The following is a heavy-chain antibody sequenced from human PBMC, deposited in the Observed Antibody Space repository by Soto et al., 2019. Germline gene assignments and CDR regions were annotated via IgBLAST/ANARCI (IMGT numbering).Heavy chain of an antibody. CDR1: GFTFSSYA. CDR2: ISYDGSNK. D-gene: IGHD6-19*01. CDR3: ARVRWLVNYYYYYGMDV. Sequence: GGSLRLSCAASGFTFSSYAMHWVRQAPGKGLERVAVISYDGSNKYYADSVKGRFTISRDNSKNTLYLQMNSLRAEDTAVYYCARVRWLVNYYYYYGMDVWGQGTTVTVSS. J-gene: IGHJ6*02. V-gene: IGHV3-30-3*01.